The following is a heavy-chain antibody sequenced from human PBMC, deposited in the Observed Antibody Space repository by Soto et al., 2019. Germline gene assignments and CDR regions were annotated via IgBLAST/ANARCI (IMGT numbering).Heavy chain of an antibody. CDR3: ARAGGYSSGWSRSQVDY. J-gene: IGHJ4*02. CDR1: GGSISSYY. D-gene: IGHD6-19*01. Sequence: QVQLQESGPGLVKPSETLSLTCTVSGGSISSYYWSWIRQPPGKGLEWIGYIYYSGSTNYNPSLKSRVTISVDTSKNQFSLKLSSVTAADTAVYYCARAGGYSSGWSRSQVDYWGQGTLVTVSS. CDR2: IYYSGST. V-gene: IGHV4-59*01.